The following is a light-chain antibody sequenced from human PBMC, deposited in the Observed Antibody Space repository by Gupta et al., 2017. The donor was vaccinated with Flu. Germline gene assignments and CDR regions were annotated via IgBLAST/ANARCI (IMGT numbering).Light chain of an antibody. V-gene: IGKV1-39*01. CDR2: AAS. CDR3: QQYYSTPYA. CDR1: QTIKNS. Sequence: PSSLTATVEYTVTISFLESQTIKNSLNWYQQKPGQAPKILIYAASSLQSGVPSRLSGSGSETDFTLTISSLQPEDFAAYYCQQYYSTPYAFGQGTKLEIK. J-gene: IGKJ2*01.